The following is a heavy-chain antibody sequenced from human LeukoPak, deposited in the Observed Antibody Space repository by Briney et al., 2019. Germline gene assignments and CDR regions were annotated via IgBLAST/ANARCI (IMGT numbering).Heavy chain of an antibody. D-gene: IGHD5-24*01. V-gene: IGHV5-51*01. CDR2: IYPGDSDT. CDR3: ARRGVEMATIQAFDI. Sequence: GESLKISCKGSGYSFTSYWIGWVRQMPGKGLEWMGIIYPGDSDTRYSPSFQGQVTISADKSISTAYLQWSSLKASDTAMYYCARRGVEMATIQAFDIWGQGTMVTISS. CDR1: GYSFTSYW. J-gene: IGHJ3*02.